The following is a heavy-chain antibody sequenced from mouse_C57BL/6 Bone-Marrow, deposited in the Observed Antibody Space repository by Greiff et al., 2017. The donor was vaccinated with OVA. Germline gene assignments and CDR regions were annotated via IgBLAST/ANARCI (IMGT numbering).Heavy chain of an antibody. CDR3: TRDYSNYLYYAMDY. CDR2: IDPETGGT. CDR1: GYTFTDYE. Sequence: VQLQQSGAELVRPGASVTLSCKASGYTFTDYEMHWVKQTPVHGLEWIGAIDPETGGTAFNQKFQGKAILTADKSSSTAYMELRSLTSEDSAVYYCTRDYSNYLYYAMDYWGQGTSVTVSS. J-gene: IGHJ4*01. D-gene: IGHD2-5*01. V-gene: IGHV1-15*01.